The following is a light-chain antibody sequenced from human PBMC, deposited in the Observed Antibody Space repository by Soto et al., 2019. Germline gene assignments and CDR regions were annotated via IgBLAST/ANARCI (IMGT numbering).Light chain of an antibody. CDR1: QRVSSR. V-gene: IGKV3-20*01. CDR2: GAS. J-gene: IGKJ5*01. CDR3: QHYVERSPIT. Sequence: EIVMTQSPGPLSLSPGERATLSCRASQRVSSRLAWYQQKPGQAPRLLISGASSRATGIPDRFSGSGSGTDFTLTISRLEPEDFALYYCQHYVERSPITFGQGTRLEIK.